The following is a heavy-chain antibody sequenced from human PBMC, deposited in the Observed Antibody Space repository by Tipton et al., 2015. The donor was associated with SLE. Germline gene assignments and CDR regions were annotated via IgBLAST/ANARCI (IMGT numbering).Heavy chain of an antibody. CDR2: SRSLPNNYAT. J-gene: IGHJ6*03. D-gene: IGHD3-10*01. V-gene: IGHV3-73*01. CDR3: TRYQFGMDYYYYMDV. Sequence: SLRLSCAASGFTFSGSPIHWVRQSSGRCLEWGGRSRSLPNNYATEYAASLKGRLPISRDDSKNAAYLQMNILQTEDTAVYYCTRYQFGMDYYYYMDVWGKVTTVNVSS. CDR1: GFTFSGSP.